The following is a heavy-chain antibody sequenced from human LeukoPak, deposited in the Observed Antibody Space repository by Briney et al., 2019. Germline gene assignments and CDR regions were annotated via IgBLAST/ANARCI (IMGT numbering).Heavy chain of an antibody. V-gene: IGHV4-38-2*02. CDR3: ARDDRGYSYGYFDY. D-gene: IGHD5-18*01. CDR1: GYSISSGYY. J-gene: IGHJ4*02. CDR2: IYHSGST. Sequence: PSETLSLTCTVSGYSISSGYYWGWIRPPPGKGLEWIGSIYHSGSTYYNPSLKSRVTISVDTSKNQFSLKLSSVTAADTAVYYCARDDRGYSYGYFDYWGQGTLVTVSS.